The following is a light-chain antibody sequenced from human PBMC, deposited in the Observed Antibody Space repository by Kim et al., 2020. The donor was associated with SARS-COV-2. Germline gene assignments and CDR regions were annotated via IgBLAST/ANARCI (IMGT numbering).Light chain of an antibody. Sequence: PGGTVTLTCASSTGAVTSDNFPNWFQQKPGQAPRALIYRTTKGHSWTPARFSGSLLGAKAALTLSGVQPEDEAEYYCLLYFDGVHVFGTGTKVTVL. CDR3: LLYFDGVHV. CDR1: TGAVTSDNF. V-gene: IGLV7-43*01. J-gene: IGLJ1*01. CDR2: RTT.